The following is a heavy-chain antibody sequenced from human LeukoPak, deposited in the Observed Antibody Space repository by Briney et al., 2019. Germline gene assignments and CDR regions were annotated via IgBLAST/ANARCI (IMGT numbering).Heavy chain of an antibody. Sequence: GGSLRLSCAASGFTFSSYEMNWVRQAPGEGLEWVSYISSSGSTIYYADSVKGRFTISRDNAKNSLYLQMNSPRAEDTAVYYCVVPAAVPTNLRGQGTLVTVSS. J-gene: IGHJ4*02. D-gene: IGHD2-2*01. CDR3: VVPAAVPTNL. CDR2: ISSSGSTI. V-gene: IGHV3-48*03. CDR1: GFTFSSYE.